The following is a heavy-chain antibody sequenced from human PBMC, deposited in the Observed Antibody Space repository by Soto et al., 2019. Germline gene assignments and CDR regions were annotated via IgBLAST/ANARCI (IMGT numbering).Heavy chain of an antibody. CDR2: ICYSGRS. CDR1: GASSIRDNYF. V-gene: IGHV4-39*01. Sequence: SESRSLTCTVSGASSIRDNYFGVWIRQSPRRGLELIGSICYSGRSYDNPSIPSRVNISTDASKNQFSLKLTSVTTAGTAVYYCARRRASDNGGHHHPYYFDRWGQGDLVTVS. D-gene: IGHD1-1*01. CDR3: ARRRASDNGGHHHPYYFDR. J-gene: IGHJ4*02.